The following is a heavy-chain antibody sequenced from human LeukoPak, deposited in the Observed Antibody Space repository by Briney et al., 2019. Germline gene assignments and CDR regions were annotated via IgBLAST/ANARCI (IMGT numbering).Heavy chain of an antibody. CDR3: ARVVYSGSYYDDY. CDR2: MNPNSGNT. Sequence: ASVKVSCKASGCTFTSYDINWVRQATGQGLEWMGWMNPNSGNTGYAQKFQGRVTMTRNTSVSTAYMELSSLRSEDTAVYYCARVVYSGSYYDDYWGQGTLVTVSS. CDR1: GCTFTSYD. V-gene: IGHV1-8*01. J-gene: IGHJ4*02. D-gene: IGHD1-26*01.